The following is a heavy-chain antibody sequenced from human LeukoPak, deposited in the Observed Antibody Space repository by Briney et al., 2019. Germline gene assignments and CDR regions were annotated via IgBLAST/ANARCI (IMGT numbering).Heavy chain of an antibody. Sequence: YDGSNKYYADSVKGRFTISRDNSKNTLYLQMNSLRAEDTAVXYCAYNREFAYYYDXXGXFDYWGQGXXXXVSS. CDR3: AYNREFAYYYDXXGXFDY. CDR2: YDGSNK. J-gene: IGHJ4*02. D-gene: IGHD3-22*01. V-gene: IGHV3-30*03.